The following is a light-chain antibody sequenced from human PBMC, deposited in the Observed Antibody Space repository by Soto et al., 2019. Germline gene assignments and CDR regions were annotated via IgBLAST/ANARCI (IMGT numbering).Light chain of an antibody. CDR3: QQSYSTPPT. CDR1: QVINNY. J-gene: IGKJ1*01. V-gene: IGKV1-39*01. CDR2: AAS. Sequence: DIQMTQSPSSLSASVGDRVTITCRASQVINNYLNWYQLKPGRAPKFLIFAASTLQSGVPSRFSGSGSGTDFTLTSSSLQPEDFATYYCQQSYSTPPTFGQGTKVEI.